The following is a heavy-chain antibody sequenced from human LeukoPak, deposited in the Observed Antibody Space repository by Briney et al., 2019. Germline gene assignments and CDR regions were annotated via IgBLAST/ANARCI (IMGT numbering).Heavy chain of an antibody. D-gene: IGHD6-13*01. CDR3: AKDLMPRRRESWNRIAAAGPQPLDY. CDR1: GFTFSRYS. CDR2: ISISGNYI. Sequence: PGGSLRLSCAASGFTFSRYSMNWVRQAPGKRLEWVSSISISGNYIYYADSVKGRFTISRDNSKNTLYLQMNSLRAEDTAVYFCAKDLMPRRRESWNRIAAAGPQPLDYWGQGTLVTVSS. J-gene: IGHJ4*02. V-gene: IGHV3-21*01.